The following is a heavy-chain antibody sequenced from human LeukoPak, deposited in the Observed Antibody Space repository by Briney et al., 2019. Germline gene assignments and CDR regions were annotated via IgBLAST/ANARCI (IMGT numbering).Heavy chain of an antibody. CDR3: ASSPGFGYQLPLYNYYYYGMDV. J-gene: IGHJ6*02. D-gene: IGHD2-2*01. V-gene: IGHV1-18*01. Sequence: ASVKVSCKASGYTFTSYGISWVRQAPGQGLEWMGWISAYNGNTNYAQKLQGRVTMTTDTSTSTAYMELRSLRSEDTAVYYCASSPGFGYQLPLYNYYYYGMDVWGQGTTVTVSS. CDR2: ISAYNGNT. CDR1: GYTFTSYG.